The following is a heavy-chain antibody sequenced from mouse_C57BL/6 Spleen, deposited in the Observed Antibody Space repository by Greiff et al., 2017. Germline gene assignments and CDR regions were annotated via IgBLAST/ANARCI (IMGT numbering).Heavy chain of an antibody. CDR3: VRQGSSHAFAY. CDR1: GFSFNTYA. V-gene: IGHV10-1*01. Sequence: EVQLVESGGGLVQPKGSLKLSCAASGFSFNTYAMNWVRQAPGKGLEWVARIRSKSNNYATYYADSVKDRFTISRDDSESMLYLQMNNLKTEDTAMYYCVRQGSSHAFAYWGQGTLVTVSA. CDR2: IRSKSNNYAT. J-gene: IGHJ3*01.